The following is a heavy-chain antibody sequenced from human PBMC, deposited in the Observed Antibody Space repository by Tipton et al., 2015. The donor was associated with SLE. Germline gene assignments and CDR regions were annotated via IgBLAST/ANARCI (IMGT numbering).Heavy chain of an antibody. V-gene: IGHV3-48*01. CDR1: GFTFSSYS. CDR3: AKVLTGDRNHDAFDI. CDR2: ISSSSSTI. Sequence: SLRLSCAASGFTFSSYSMNWVRQAPGKGLEWVSYISSSSSTIYYADSVKGRFTISRDNSKNTLYLQMNSLRAEDTAVYYCAKVLTGDRNHDAFDIWGQGTMVTVSS. J-gene: IGHJ3*02. D-gene: IGHD3-9*01.